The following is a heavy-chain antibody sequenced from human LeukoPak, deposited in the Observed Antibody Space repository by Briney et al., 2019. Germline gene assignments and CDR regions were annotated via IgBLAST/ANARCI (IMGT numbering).Heavy chain of an antibody. CDR3: APGRIVVAPYFDY. J-gene: IGHJ4*02. D-gene: IGHD3-22*01. V-gene: IGHV3-23*01. Sequence: GGSLRLSCAASRFTFSSYAMSWVRQAPGKGLEWVSAISGSGGSIYYGDSVKGRFTISRDNSKNTLYLQMNSLRAEATAVYYCAPGRIVVAPYFDYWGQGTLVTVSS. CDR2: ISGSGGSI. CDR1: RFTFSSYA.